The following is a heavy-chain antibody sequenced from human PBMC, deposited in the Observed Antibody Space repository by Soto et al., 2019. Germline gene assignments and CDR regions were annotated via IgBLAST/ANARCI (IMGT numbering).Heavy chain of an antibody. V-gene: IGHV1-69*13. CDR2: IIPIFGTA. D-gene: IGHD3-22*01. J-gene: IGHJ4*02. CDR1: GGTFSSYA. Sequence: SVKVSCKASGGTFSSYAISWVRQAPGQGLEWMGGIIPIFGTANYAQKFQGRVTITADESTSTAYMELSSLRSEDTAVYYCASTAKGHYYDSSGYYSPADYWGQGTLVTVSS. CDR3: ASTAKGHYYDSSGYYSPADY.